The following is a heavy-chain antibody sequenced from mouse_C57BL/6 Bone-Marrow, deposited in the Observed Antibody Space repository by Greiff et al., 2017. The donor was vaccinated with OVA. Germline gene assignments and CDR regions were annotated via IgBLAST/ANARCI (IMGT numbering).Heavy chain of an antibody. Sequence: EVKLVESGGGLVKPGGSLKLSCAASGFTFSSYAMSWVRQTPEKRLEWVATISDGGSYTYYPDNVKGRFTISRVNAKNNLYLQMSHLKSEDTAMYYCAREMITTWYFDVWGTGTTVTVSS. CDR1: GFTFSSYA. J-gene: IGHJ1*03. V-gene: IGHV5-4*01. CDR3: AREMITTWYFDV. D-gene: IGHD2-4*01. CDR2: ISDGGSYT.